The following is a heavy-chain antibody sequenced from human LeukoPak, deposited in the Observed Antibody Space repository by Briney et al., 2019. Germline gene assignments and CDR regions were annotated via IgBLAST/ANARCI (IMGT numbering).Heavy chain of an antibody. D-gene: IGHD4-17*01. J-gene: IGHJ4*02. CDR3: AKDSYGDYYFDY. V-gene: IGHV3-30*18. CDR1: GFTFSSYG. CDR2: ISYDGSNK. Sequence: GRSLRLSCAASGFTFSSYGMHWVRQAPGKGLEWVAVISYDGSNKYYADSVKGRFTISRDNSKNTLYLQMNSLRAEDTAVYYCAKDSYGDYYFDYWGQGTLATVSS.